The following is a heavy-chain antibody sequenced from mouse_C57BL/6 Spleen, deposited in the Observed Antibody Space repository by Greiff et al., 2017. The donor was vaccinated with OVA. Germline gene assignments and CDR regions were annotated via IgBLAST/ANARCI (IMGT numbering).Heavy chain of an antibody. CDR2: INPSTGGT. Sequence: EVQLVESGPELVKPGASVKISCKASGYSFTGYYMNWVKQSPEKSLEWIGEINPSTGGTTYNQKFKAKATLTVDKSSSTAYMQLKSLTSEDSAVYYCARTPALAYWGQGTLVTVSA. J-gene: IGHJ3*01. CDR1: GYSFTGYY. CDR3: ARTPALAY. V-gene: IGHV1-42*01.